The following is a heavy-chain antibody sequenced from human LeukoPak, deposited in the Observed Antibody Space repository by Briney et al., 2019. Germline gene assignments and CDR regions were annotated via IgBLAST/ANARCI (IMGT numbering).Heavy chain of an antibody. D-gene: IGHD1-1*01. CDR3: DTYRWYSDY. Sequence: PGGSLRLSCAASGITFSNARMSWVRQAPGKGLEWVGRIKSKSDSETTDYAEPVKGRFTISRNDSKNILYMQMNSLKTEDTAMYYSDTYRWYSDYWGQGVLVAVSS. J-gene: IGHJ4*02. CDR2: IKSKSDSETT. V-gene: IGHV3-15*01. CDR1: GITFSNAR.